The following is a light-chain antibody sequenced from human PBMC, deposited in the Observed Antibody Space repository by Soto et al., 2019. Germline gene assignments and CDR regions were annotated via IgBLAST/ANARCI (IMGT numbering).Light chain of an antibody. J-gene: IGKJ1*01. V-gene: IGKV1-39*01. CDR1: QTIYSY. Sequence: DIQMTQSPSSLSASVGDRVTITCRASQTIYSYVNWYQQKPGKAPNLLIYGASSLQSRVPSRFSGSGSGTDFTLTVSSLQPEDFATYYCQQSYTTPRTFGQGTKVDIK. CDR2: GAS. CDR3: QQSYTTPRT.